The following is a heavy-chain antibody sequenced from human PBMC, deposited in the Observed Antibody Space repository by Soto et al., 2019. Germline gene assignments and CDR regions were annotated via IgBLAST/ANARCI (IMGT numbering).Heavy chain of an antibody. V-gene: IGHV4-34*01. D-gene: IGHD2-2*02. CDR2: INHSGST. CDR3: ARVVSCSSTSCYTSYGDFDY. J-gene: IGHJ4*02. CDR1: GGSFSGYY. Sequence: SETLSLTCAVYGGSFSGYYWSWIRQPPGKGLEWIVEINHSGSTNYNPSLKSRVTISVDTSKNQFSLKLSSVTAADTAVYYCARVVSCSSTSCYTSYGDFDYWGQGTLVTVSS.